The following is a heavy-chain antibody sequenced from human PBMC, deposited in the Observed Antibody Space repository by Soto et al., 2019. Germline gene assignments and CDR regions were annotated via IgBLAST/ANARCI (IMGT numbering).Heavy chain of an antibody. Sequence: PGESLKISYKGPGYRFTSYLIGWVRQMPGKGLEWMGIIYPGDSDTRYSPSFKGQVTIQADKPISTAYLQWGSLMASNPAMYYCARCYSSGYYGLDVWGQGTTVTVSS. D-gene: IGHD3-22*01. CDR1: GYRFTSYL. CDR2: IYPGDSDT. CDR3: ARCYSSGYYGLDV. V-gene: IGHV5-51*01. J-gene: IGHJ6*02.